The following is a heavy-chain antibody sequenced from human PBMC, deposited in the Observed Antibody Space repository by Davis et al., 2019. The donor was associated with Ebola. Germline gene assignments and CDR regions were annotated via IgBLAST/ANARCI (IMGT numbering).Heavy chain of an antibody. CDR1: GYTLTKLS. V-gene: IGHV1-24*01. CDR2: FDPEDGET. CDR3: TKGSPREVATGSGFDI. Sequence: ASVKVSCKVSGYTLTKLSMHWVRQAPGKGLEWMGGFDPEDGETIYAQKFQGRVTKTEDTSTDTAYMELSSLRSEDTAVYYCTKGSPREVATGSGFDIWGQGTIVTVS. D-gene: IGHD1-1*01. J-gene: IGHJ3*02.